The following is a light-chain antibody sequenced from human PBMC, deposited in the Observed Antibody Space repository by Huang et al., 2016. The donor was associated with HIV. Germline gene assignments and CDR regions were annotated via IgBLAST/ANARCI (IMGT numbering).Light chain of an antibody. CDR3: QQRSKWPPLT. CDR1: QNVSSY. Sequence: EIVLTQSPATLSLSPGERATLSCRASQNVSSYLAWYQQKPGQAPRLLIYDASSMATGIPARFSGSGSGTDFTLTISSLEPEDFAVYYCQQRSKWPPLTFGGGTKVEIK. CDR2: DAS. J-gene: IGKJ4*01. V-gene: IGKV3-11*01.